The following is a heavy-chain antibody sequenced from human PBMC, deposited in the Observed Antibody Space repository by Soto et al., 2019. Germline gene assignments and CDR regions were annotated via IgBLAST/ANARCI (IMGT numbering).Heavy chain of an antibody. Sequence: GGSLRLSCAASGFTFSSYAMHWVRQAPGKGLEWVAVISYDGSNKYYAGSVKGRFTISRDNSKNTLYLQMNSLRAEDTAVYYCARYEYQLLYVYYYGMDVWGQGTTVTVSS. CDR1: GFTFSSYA. V-gene: IGHV3-30-3*01. D-gene: IGHD2-2*02. J-gene: IGHJ6*02. CDR2: ISYDGSNK. CDR3: ARYEYQLLYVYYYGMDV.